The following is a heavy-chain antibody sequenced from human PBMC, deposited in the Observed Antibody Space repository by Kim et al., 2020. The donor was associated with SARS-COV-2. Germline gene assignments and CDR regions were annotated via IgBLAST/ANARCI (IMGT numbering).Heavy chain of an antibody. Sequence: GGSLRLSCAASGFTFDDYAMHWVRQAPGKGLEWVSLISGDGGSTYYADSVKGRFTISRDNSKNSLYLQMNSLRTEDTALYYCAKDMGKYYDFWSGYDYFDYWGQGTLVTVSS. D-gene: IGHD3-3*01. CDR2: ISGDGGST. CDR1: GFTFDDYA. J-gene: IGHJ4*02. CDR3: AKDMGKYYDFWSGYDYFDY. V-gene: IGHV3-43*02.